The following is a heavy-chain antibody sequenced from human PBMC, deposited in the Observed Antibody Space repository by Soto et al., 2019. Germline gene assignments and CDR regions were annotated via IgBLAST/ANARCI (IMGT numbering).Heavy chain of an antibody. CDR1: GFTFSSYG. V-gene: IGHV3-7*03. CDR3: ARDRSVCSGGSCYIHWFDP. J-gene: IGHJ5*02. Sequence: PGESLKISCAASGFTFSSYGMHWVRQAPGKGLEWVANIKQDGSEKYYVDSVKGRFTISRDNAKNSLYLQMNSLRAEDTAVYYCARDRSVCSGGSCYIHWFDPWGQGTLVTVSS. D-gene: IGHD2-15*01. CDR2: IKQDGSEK.